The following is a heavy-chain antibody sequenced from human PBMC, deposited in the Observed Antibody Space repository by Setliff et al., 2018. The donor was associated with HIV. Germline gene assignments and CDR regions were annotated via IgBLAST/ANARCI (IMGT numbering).Heavy chain of an antibody. CDR3: TRMIPPRSNRFSSGWFDY. CDR2: ISSSGTYI. CDR1: GFNFNTYS. J-gene: IGHJ4*02. D-gene: IGHD6-19*01. V-gene: IGHV3-21*01. Sequence: GESLTISCAASGFNFNTYSMSWVRQAPGKGLERVSSISSSGTYIYYADSMKGRFTISRDKAGNSLYLQLNNVRAEDTAVYYCTRMIPPRSNRFSSGWFDYWGQGTVVTVSS.